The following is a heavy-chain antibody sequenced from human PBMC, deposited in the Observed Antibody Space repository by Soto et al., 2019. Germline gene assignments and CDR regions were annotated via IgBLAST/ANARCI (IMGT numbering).Heavy chain of an antibody. Sequence: SDTLSLTCTVSGGSISSSRYYWGWIRQPPGMGLEWIGSIYYSGSTYYNPSLKSRVTISVDTSKNQFSLKLSSVTAADTAVYFCARRLYYDSSGFEGGGMDVWGQGTTVT. CDR3: ARRLYYDSSGFEGGGMDV. J-gene: IGHJ6*02. CDR1: GGSISSSRYY. D-gene: IGHD3-22*01. CDR2: IYYSGST. V-gene: IGHV4-39*01.